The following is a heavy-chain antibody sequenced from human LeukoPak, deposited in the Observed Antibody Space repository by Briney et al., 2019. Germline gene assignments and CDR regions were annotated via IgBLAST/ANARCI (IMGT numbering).Heavy chain of an antibody. Sequence: PSETLSLTCTVSGGSISSDYWSWTRQPPGKGLEWIGYIYYSGSTNYNPSLKSRVTISVDTSKNQFSLKLSSVTAADTAVYYCARDRDYDRIDAFDIWGQGTMVTVSS. CDR3: ARDRDYDRIDAFDI. J-gene: IGHJ3*02. D-gene: IGHD3-22*01. CDR2: IYYSGST. V-gene: IGHV4-59*01. CDR1: GGSISSDY.